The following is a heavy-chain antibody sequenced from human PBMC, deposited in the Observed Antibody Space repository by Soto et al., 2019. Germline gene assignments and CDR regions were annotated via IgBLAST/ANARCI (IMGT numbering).Heavy chain of an antibody. CDR3: ARASVSSAANNNWFDP. D-gene: IGHD2-2*01. V-gene: IGHV1-18*01. CDR1: GYTFTSYG. Sequence: ASVKVSCKASGYTFTSYGISWVRQAPGQGLEWMGWISAYNGNTNYAQKLQGRVTMTTDTSTSTAYMELRSLRSDDTAVYYCARASVSSAANNNWFDPWGQGTLVTVSS. J-gene: IGHJ5*02. CDR2: ISAYNGNT.